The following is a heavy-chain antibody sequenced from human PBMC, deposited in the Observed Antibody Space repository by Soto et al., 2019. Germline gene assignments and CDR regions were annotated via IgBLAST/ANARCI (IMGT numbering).Heavy chain of an antibody. CDR3: ARRRYSGSYYY. J-gene: IGHJ4*02. V-gene: IGHV4-39*01. D-gene: IGHD1-26*01. CDR2: IYYSGST. CDR1: GGSISSSSYY. Sequence: SETLSLTCTVSGGSISSSSYYWGWIRQPPGKGLEWIGSIYYSGSTYYNPSLKSRVTISVDTSKNQFSLKRSSVTAADTAVYYCARRRYSGSYYYWGQGTLVTVSS.